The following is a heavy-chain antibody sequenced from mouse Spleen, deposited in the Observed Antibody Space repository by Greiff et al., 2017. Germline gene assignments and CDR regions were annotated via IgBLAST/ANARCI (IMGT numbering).Heavy chain of an antibody. CDR3: ARGYGLYYAMDY. Sequence: QVQLKQPGAELVKPGASVKLSCKASGYTFTSYWMHWVKQRPGQGLEWIGMIHPNSGSTNYNEKFKSKATLTVDKSSSTAYMQLSSLTSEDSAVYYCARGYGLYYAMDYWGQGTSVTVSS. J-gene: IGHJ4*01. D-gene: IGHD2-10*02. CDR2: IHPNSGST. V-gene: IGHV1-64*01. CDR1: GYTFTSYW.